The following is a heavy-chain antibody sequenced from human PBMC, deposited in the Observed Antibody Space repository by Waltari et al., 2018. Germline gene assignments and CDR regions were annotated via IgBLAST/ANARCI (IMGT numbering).Heavy chain of an antibody. CDR3: ARGRKYSYGRYYFDY. J-gene: IGHJ4*02. Sequence: QVQLQQWGAGLLKPSETLSLTCAVYGGSFSGYYWSWIRQPPGKGLEWIGEINHSGSTNYNPSLKSRVTISVDTSKNQFSLKLSSVTAADTAVYYCARGRKYSYGRYYFDYWGQGTLVTVSS. D-gene: IGHD5-18*01. V-gene: IGHV4-34*01. CDR2: INHSGST. CDR1: GGSFSGYY.